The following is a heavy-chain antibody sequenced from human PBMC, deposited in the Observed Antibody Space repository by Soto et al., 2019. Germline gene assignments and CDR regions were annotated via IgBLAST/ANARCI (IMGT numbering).Heavy chain of an antibody. CDR1: GGTFSSYA. CDR2: IIPIFGTA. V-gene: IGHV1-69*01. D-gene: IGHD3-22*01. Sequence: QVQLVQSGAEVKKPGSSVKVSCKASGGTFSSYAISWVRQAPGQGLEWMGGIIPIFGTANYAQKFQGRGTITADESTSTAYMELSSLRSEDTAVYYCARGVMYYYDSSGYMRLLYYFDYWGQGTLVTVSS. J-gene: IGHJ4*02. CDR3: ARGVMYYYDSSGYMRLLYYFDY.